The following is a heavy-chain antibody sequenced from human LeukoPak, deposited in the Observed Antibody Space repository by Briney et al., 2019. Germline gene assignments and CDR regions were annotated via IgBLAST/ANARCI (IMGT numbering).Heavy chain of an antibody. CDR2: ICYSGST. CDR1: GGSISSYY. CDR3: ARVTSSGYYYVSNYFDY. J-gene: IGHJ4*02. Sequence: SETLSLTCTVSGGSISSYYWSWIRQPPGKGLEWIGYICYSGSTNYNPSLKSRVTISVDTSKNRFSLKLSSVTAADTAVYYCARVTSSGYYYVSNYFDYWGQGTLVTVSS. V-gene: IGHV4-59*01. D-gene: IGHD3-22*01.